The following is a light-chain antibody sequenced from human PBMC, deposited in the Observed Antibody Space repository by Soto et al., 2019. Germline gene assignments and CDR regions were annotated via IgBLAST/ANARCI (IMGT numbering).Light chain of an antibody. Sequence: QSVLTQPPSASGSPGQSVTISCTGSSSDVGGYNYVSWYQHHPGKAPRLMIYEVNKRPSGVPDRFSGSKSGNTASLTVAGLQAEDEDDDYCSSYVGSNRGVFGGGTKLTVL. J-gene: IGLJ3*02. CDR3: SSYVGSNRGV. V-gene: IGLV2-8*01. CDR1: SSDVGGYNY. CDR2: EVN.